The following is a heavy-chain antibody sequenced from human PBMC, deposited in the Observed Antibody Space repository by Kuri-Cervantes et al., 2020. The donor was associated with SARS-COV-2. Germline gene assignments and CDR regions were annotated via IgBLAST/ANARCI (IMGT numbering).Heavy chain of an antibody. CDR3: ARAAAGNWSDP. V-gene: IGHV4-34*01. CDR2: INHSGST. J-gene: IGHJ5*02. Sequence: ESLKISCAASGFTFSSYGMHWIRQPPGKGLEWIGEINHSGSTNYNPSLKSRVTISVDTSKNQFSLKLSSVTAADTAVYYCARAAAGNWSDPWGQGTLVTVSS. D-gene: IGHD6-13*01. CDR1: GFTFSSYG.